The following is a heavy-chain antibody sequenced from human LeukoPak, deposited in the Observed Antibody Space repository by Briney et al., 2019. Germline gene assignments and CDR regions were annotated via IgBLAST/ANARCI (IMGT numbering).Heavy chain of an antibody. CDR3: ARVGVTIRGDINWFDP. D-gene: IGHD3-10*01. CDR2: IYFSGST. Sequence: PSETLSLTCTVSGGSISGYYWSWIRQPPGKGLEWIGYIYFSGSTNYNPSLKSRVTISVDTSKNQFSLRLSSVTAADTAVYYCARVGVTIRGDINWFDPWGQGTLVTVSS. V-gene: IGHV4-59*01. J-gene: IGHJ5*02. CDR1: GGSISGYY.